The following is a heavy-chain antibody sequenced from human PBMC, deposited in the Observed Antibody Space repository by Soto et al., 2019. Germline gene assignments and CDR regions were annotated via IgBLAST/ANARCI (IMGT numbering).Heavy chain of an antibody. D-gene: IGHD1-26*01. V-gene: IGHV4-34*01. CDR1: GGSFSGYY. Sequence: PSETLSLTCAVYGGSFSGYYWSWIRQPPGKGLEWIGEINHSGSTNYNPSLKSRVTISVDTSKNQFSLKLSSVTAADTAVYYCARGPGGSYLASGDYWGQGTLVTVSS. CDR3: ARGPGGSYLASGDY. J-gene: IGHJ4*02. CDR2: INHSGST.